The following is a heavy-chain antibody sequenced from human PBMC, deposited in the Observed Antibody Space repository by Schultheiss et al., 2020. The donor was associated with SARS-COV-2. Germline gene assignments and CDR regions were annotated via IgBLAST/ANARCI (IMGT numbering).Heavy chain of an antibody. CDR2: IWKDGVKT. CDR1: GFTFSNYG. J-gene: IGHJ6*02. V-gene: IGHV3-33*01. CDR3: VRDGGTSGWYYYGMDV. D-gene: IGHD6-25*01. Sequence: GGSLRLSCAASGFTFSNYGMHWVRQAPGKGLEWVAVIWKDGVKTYYADSVKGRFTISEDISKNTLYLQMNSLRGEDTGVYYCVRDGGTSGWYYYGMDVWGQGTTVTVSS.